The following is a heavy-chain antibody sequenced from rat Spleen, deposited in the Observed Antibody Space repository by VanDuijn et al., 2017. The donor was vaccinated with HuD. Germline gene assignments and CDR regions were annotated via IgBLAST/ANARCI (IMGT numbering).Heavy chain of an antibody. CDR1: GFTFSDYA. J-gene: IGHJ3*01. V-gene: IGHV5S23*01. D-gene: IGHD1-2*01. CDR2: ISTGGGNT. Sequence: EVQLVESGGGLVQPGRSLKLSCAASGFTFSDYAMAWVRQAPTKGLEWVASISTGGGNTNYRDSVKGRFTISRDNAKSTLYLQMDSLRSEDTATYYCARIAAHWFAYWGQGTLVTVSS. CDR3: ARIAAHWFAY.